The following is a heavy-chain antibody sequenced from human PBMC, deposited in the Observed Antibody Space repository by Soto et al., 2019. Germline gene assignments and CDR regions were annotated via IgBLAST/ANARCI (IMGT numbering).Heavy chain of an antibody. J-gene: IGHJ4*02. V-gene: IGHV1-69*01. CDR1: GGTFSSYA. Sequence: QVQLVQSGAEVKKPGSSVKVSCKASGGTFSSYAISWVRQAPGQGLEWMGGIIPIFGTANYPQKFQGRVTITADESTSTAYMELSSLRSEDTAVYYCARDGWYCGGDCYSDPYFDYWGQGTLVTVSS. D-gene: IGHD2-21*02. CDR3: ARDGWYCGGDCYSDPYFDY. CDR2: IIPIFGTA.